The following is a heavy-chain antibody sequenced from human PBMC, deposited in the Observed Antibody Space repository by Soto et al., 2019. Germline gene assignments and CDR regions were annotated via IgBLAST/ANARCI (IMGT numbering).Heavy chain of an antibody. V-gene: IGHV4-34*01. CDR3: ATVDKRFFLARNGMDV. CDR2: INHSGST. J-gene: IGHJ6*02. Sequence: SETLSLTCAVYGGSFSGYYWSWIRQPPGKGLEWIGEINHSGSTNYNPSLKSRVTISVDTSKNQFSLKLSSVTAADTAVYYCATVDKRFFLARNGMDVWGQGTTVTVSS. D-gene: IGHD3-3*01. CDR1: GGSFSGYY.